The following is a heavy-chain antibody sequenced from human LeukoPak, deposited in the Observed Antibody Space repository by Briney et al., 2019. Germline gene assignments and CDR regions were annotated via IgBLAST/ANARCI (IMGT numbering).Heavy chain of an antibody. CDR3: ARGDCGSTSCKWFAP. J-gene: IGHJ5*02. D-gene: IGHD2-2*01. CDR2: ISRYGSST. CDR1: GFTFSSHW. Sequence: PGGSLRLSCTASGFTFSSHWIHWVRRAPGKGLVWVSGISRYGSSTNYADSVQGRFTISRDNAKNTLYLQLYSLRAEDTAVYYCARGDCGSTSCKWFAPWGQRSLVTVSS. V-gene: IGHV3-74*01.